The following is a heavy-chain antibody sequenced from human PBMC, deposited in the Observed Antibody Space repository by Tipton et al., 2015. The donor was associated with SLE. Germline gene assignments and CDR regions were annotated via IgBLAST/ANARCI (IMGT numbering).Heavy chain of an antibody. D-gene: IGHD6-19*01. CDR2: IYYSGST. CDR3: AREMYSSGDYYFYYMDV. J-gene: IGHJ6*03. Sequence: TLSLTCTVSGGSISSSSYYWGWIRQPPGKGLEWIGSIYYSGSTYYNPSLKSRVTISVDTSKNQFSLKLSSVTAADTAVYYCAREMYSSGDYYFYYMDVWGKGTTVTVSS. CDR1: GGSISSSSYY. V-gene: IGHV4-39*07.